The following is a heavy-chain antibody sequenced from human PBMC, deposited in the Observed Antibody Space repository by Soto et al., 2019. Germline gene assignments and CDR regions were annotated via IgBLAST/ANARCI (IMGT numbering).Heavy chain of an antibody. CDR1: GYTFTSYG. V-gene: IGHV1-18*04. D-gene: IGHD6-13*01. Sequence: ASVKVSCKASGYTFTSYGISWVRQAPGQGLEWMGWISAYNGNANYAQKLQGRVTMTTDTSTSTAYMELRSLRSDDTAVYYCARPRQPRYYYYGMDVWGQGTTVTVS. CDR3: ARPRQPRYYYYGMDV. CDR2: ISAYNGNA. J-gene: IGHJ6*02.